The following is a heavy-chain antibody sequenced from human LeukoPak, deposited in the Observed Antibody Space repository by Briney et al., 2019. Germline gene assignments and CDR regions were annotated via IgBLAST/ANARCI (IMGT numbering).Heavy chain of an antibody. CDR3: ARDHGYDSSGGYFDY. D-gene: IGHD3-22*01. CDR1: GGSISSSNW. CDR2: IYHSGST. Sequence: SSETLSLTCAVSGGSISSSNWWSWVRQPPGKGLEWIGEIYHSGSTNYNPSLKSRVTISVDKSKNQFSLKLSSVTAADTAVYYCARDHGYDSSGGYFDYWGQGTLVTVSS. V-gene: IGHV4-4*02. J-gene: IGHJ4*02.